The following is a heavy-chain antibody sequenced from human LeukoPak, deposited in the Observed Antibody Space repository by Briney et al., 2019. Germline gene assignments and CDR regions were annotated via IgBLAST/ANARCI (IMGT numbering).Heavy chain of an antibody. Sequence: GGSLRLSCAASGFTFSHYGMSWVRQAPGKGLEWVSAISGSGYSTYYADSVKGRFTISRDNSKNTLYLQMNSLRAEDTAVYYCAKSLDCSSTSCSDYYYYYYMDVWGKGTTVTISS. CDR1: GFTFSHYG. CDR2: ISGSGYST. V-gene: IGHV3-23*01. J-gene: IGHJ6*03. D-gene: IGHD2-2*01. CDR3: AKSLDCSSTSCSDYYYYYYMDV.